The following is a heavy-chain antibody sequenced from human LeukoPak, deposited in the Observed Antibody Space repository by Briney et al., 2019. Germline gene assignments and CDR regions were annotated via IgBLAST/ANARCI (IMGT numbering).Heavy chain of an antibody. D-gene: IGHD2-15*01. Sequence: ASVKVSCKASGYTFTGNHVHWVRQAPGQGLEWMGWIDPKSGDTMYAQKFQDRVTMTSDTSINTAHMELSGLRSDDTAVYFCAKEADIVSFDLWGRGTLVTVSS. J-gene: IGHJ2*01. CDR2: IDPKSGDT. CDR1: GYTFTGNH. CDR3: AKEADIVSFDL. V-gene: IGHV1-2*02.